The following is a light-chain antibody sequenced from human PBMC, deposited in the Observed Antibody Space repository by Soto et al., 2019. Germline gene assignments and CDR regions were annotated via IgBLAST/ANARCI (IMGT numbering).Light chain of an antibody. CDR1: NIGSDT. Sequence: SYELTQPPSVSVAPGETARITCGRNNIGSDTVHWYQQKPGQAPVVVVYDDSERPSGTPERISGSNSGDPATLTIRRVEAGDEADYYCLVWDSIGDNYVFGSGTKVTVL. V-gene: IGLV3-21*02. CDR3: LVWDSIGDNYV. CDR2: DDS. J-gene: IGLJ1*01.